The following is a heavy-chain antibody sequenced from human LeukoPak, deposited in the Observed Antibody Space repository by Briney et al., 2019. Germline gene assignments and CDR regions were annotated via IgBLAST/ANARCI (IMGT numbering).Heavy chain of an antibody. CDR1: GGIFSSYA. CDR3: ARELGHYDILTGYYRGYFDY. CDR2: IIPIFGTA. J-gene: IGHJ4*02. Sequence: ASVKVSCKASGGIFSSYAISWVRQAPGQGLEWMGGIIPIFGTANYAQKFQGRVTITTDESTSTAYMELSSLRSEDTAVYYCARELGHYDILTGYYRGYFDYWGQGTLVTVSS. V-gene: IGHV1-69*05. D-gene: IGHD3-9*01.